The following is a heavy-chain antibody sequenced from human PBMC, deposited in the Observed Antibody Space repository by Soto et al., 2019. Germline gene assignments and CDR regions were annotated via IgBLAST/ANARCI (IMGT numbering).Heavy chain of an antibody. J-gene: IGHJ4*02. D-gene: IGHD3-10*01. CDR2: ISWNGAAT. CDR3: ANLPLYGSGFDC. Sequence: EAQLVESGGGLVQPGRSLRLSCVASGFTFDDYAIHWVRQAPGKGLEWVSGISWNGAATGYADSVKGRFTISRDNAKTSLYLQMSSLTTEDTAIYYCANLPLYGSGFDCWGQGTLVTVSS. CDR1: GFTFDDYA. V-gene: IGHV3-9*01.